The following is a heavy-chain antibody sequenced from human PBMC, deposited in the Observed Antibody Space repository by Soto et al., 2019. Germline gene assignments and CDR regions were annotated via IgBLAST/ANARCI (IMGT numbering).Heavy chain of an antibody. V-gene: IGHV4-61*01. J-gene: IGHJ4*02. CDR1: GVSVSSGSYY. Sequence: PSETLSLTCTVSGVSVSSGSYYWSWIRQPPGKGLEWIGYIYYSGSTNYNPSLKSRVTISVDTSKNQFSLKLSSVTAADTAVYYCARENVHANYDSSGYYRYWGQGTLVTVSS. D-gene: IGHD3-22*01. CDR2: IYYSGST. CDR3: ARENVHANYDSSGYYRY.